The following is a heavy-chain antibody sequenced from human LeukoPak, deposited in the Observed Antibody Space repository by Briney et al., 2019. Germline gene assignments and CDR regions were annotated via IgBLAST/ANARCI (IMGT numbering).Heavy chain of an antibody. Sequence: ASVKVSCKASGYTFTSYGISWVRQAPGQGREWMGWISAYNGNTNYAQKLQGRVTMTTDTSTSTAYMELRSLRSDDTAVYYCARHHTGGYSSGWSQFGYWGQGTLVTVSS. D-gene: IGHD6-19*01. CDR2: ISAYNGNT. CDR3: ARHHTGGYSSGWSQFGY. CDR1: GYTFTSYG. J-gene: IGHJ4*02. V-gene: IGHV1-18*01.